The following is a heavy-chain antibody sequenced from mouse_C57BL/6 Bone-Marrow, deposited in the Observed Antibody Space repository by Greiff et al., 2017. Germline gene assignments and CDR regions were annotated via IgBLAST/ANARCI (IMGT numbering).Heavy chain of an antibody. J-gene: IGHJ3*01. V-gene: IGHV1-81*01. CDR2: IYPRSGNT. D-gene: IGHD2-2*01. CDR3: ARARGYGYAWFAY. Sequence: VQLQQSGAELARPGASVKLSCKASGYTFTSYGLSWVKQRTGQGLEWIGEIYPRSGNTYYNEKFKGKATLTADTSSSTAYMALRSLTSEDSAVYFCARARGYGYAWFAYWGQGTLVTVSA. CDR1: GYTFTSYG.